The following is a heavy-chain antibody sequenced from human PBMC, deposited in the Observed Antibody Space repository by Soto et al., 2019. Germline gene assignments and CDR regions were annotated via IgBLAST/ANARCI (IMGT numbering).Heavy chain of an antibody. CDR2: ISSSSSYI. Sequence: EVQLVESGGGLVKPGGSLRLSCAASGFTFSSYSMNWVRQAPGKGLEWVSSISSSSSYIYYADSVKGRFTISRDNAKNSLYLQMNSLRAEYTAVYYCASWPYSYGYPYYFDYWGQGTLVTVSS. D-gene: IGHD5-18*01. CDR1: GFTFSSYS. CDR3: ASWPYSYGYPYYFDY. V-gene: IGHV3-21*01. J-gene: IGHJ4*02.